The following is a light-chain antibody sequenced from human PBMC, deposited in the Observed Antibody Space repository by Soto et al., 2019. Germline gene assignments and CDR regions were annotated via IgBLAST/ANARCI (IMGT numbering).Light chain of an antibody. Sequence: EIVLTQSPGTLSVSPGERATLSCRASQSVTSNYLAWYQQRPGQAPRLLIYAANRRATGSPDRLTGSGSGTDFNLTISSLEPEDSALYYCQQYGGAPWTFGQGTRVEIK. CDR3: QQYGGAPWT. CDR2: AAN. CDR1: QSVTSNY. J-gene: IGKJ1*01. V-gene: IGKV3-20*01.